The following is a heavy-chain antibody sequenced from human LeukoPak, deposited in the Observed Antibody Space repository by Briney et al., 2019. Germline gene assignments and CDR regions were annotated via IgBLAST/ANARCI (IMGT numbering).Heavy chain of an antibody. CDR3: AKGLRTGVGPYMGYHYYMDV. Sequence: GGSLRLSCAASGFTFSNYAMSWVRQAPGKGLKWVSTVNNSGAGTYYADSVKGRFTISRDNSYNTVSLQMNSLRDEDTGVYYCAKGLRTGVGPYMGYHYYMDVWGKGATVTVSS. CDR1: GFTFSNYA. CDR2: VNNSGAGT. D-gene: IGHD3-16*01. J-gene: IGHJ6*03. V-gene: IGHV3-23*01.